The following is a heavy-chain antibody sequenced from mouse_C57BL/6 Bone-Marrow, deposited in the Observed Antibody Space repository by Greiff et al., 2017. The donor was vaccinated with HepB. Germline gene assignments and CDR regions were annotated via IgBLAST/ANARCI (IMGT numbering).Heavy chain of an antibody. J-gene: IGHJ2*01. D-gene: IGHD1-1*01. CDR1: GFNIKDDY. CDR3: TPYYYGRSY. CDR2: IDPENGDT. V-gene: IGHV14-4*01. Sequence: VQLQQSGAELVRPGASVKLSCTASGFNIKDDYMHWVKQRPEQGLEWIGWIDPENGDTEYASKFQGKATITADTSANTAYLQLSSLTSEDTAVYYCTPYYYGRSYWGQGTTLTVSS.